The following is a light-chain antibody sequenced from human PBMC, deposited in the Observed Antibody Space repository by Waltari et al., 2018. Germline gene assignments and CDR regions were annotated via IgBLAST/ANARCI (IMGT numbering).Light chain of an antibody. J-gene: IGKJ1*01. Sequence: DIQMTQSPSSVSASVGDRVTITCRASQDITRWLAWYQQKPGKAPKLLISAASSLQSGVPSRFSGSGSGTDFTLTISSLQPEDFATYYCQQSDSFPWAFGQGTKVEI. CDR1: QDITRW. V-gene: IGKV1-12*01. CDR2: AAS. CDR3: QQSDSFPWA.